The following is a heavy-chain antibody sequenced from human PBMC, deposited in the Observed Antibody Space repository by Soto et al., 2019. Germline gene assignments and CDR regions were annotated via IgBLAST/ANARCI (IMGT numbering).Heavy chain of an antibody. V-gene: IGHV4-4*02. CDR2: IFHDGTA. CDR1: GVSISSGNW. CDR3: ARLVYDTRLNYMYFDF. J-gene: IGHJ4*02. Sequence: SETLSLTCAVSGVSISSGNWWTWVRQSPQRGLEYIGEIFHDGTANYYPSSERRVAISVDTSKNQFSLKLTSVTAADTAIYFCARLVYDTRLNYMYFDFWGQGTLVTVSS. D-gene: IGHD3-10*01.